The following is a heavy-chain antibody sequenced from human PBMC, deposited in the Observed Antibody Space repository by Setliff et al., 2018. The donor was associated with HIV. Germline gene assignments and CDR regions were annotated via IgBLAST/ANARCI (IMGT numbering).Heavy chain of an antibody. D-gene: IGHD2-15*01. CDR1: GGSIISSTYF. CDR2: IYDSGST. J-gene: IGHJ4*02. Sequence: PSETLSLTCTVSGGSIISSTYFWGWIRQPPGKGLECIGNIYDSGSTSYNPSLKGRVTISVDTSKNQFSLKMSSVPAADTAVYYCERLLVAGMLFDYWGQGTLGTVS. V-gene: IGHV4-39*01. CDR3: ERLLVAGMLFDY.